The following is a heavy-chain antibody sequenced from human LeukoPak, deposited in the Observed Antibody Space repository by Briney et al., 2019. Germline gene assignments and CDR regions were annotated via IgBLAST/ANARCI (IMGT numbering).Heavy chain of an antibody. V-gene: IGHV5-51*01. D-gene: IGHD3-9*01. Sequence: AESPRISCKGSGYSFTTYWIGWVRQMPGKGLEWMGIIYRGDSDTRYSPSFQGEVTISADNSISTAYLQWSSLKASDTAMYYCARQSYDILTGYSDGAFDFWGQGTVVTVSS. CDR1: GYSFTTYW. J-gene: IGHJ4*02. CDR3: ARQSYDILTGYSDGAFDF. CDR2: IYRGDSDT.